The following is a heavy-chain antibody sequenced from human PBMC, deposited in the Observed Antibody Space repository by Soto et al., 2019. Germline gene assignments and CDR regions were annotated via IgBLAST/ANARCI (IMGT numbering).Heavy chain of an antibody. J-gene: IGHJ4*02. CDR1: GGSISSYY. Sequence: KLPETLSLTCTVSGGSISSYYWSWIRQPPGKGLEWIGYIFYSGSTNYNPSLKSRVTISVDTSKNQFSLKLSSVTAADTAVYYCARRRDACTFFDYWGQGTLVTVSS. V-gene: IGHV4-59*08. CDR3: ARRRDACTFFDY. D-gene: IGHD2-2*01. CDR2: IFYSGST.